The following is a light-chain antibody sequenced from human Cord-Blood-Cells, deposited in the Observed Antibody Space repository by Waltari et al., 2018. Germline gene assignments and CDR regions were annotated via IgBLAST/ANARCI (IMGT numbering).Light chain of an antibody. CDR2: AAS. CDR3: QKYNSAPRT. J-gene: IGKJ1*01. CDR1: QGISNY. Sequence: DRVTITCRASQGISNYLAWYQQKPGKVPKLLIYAASTLQSGVPSRFSGSGSGTDFTLTISSLQPEDVATYYCQKYNSAPRTFGQGTKVEIK. V-gene: IGKV1-27*01.